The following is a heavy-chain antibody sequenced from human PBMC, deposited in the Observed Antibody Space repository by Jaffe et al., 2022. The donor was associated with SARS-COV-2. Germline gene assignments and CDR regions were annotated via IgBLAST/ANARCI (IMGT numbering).Heavy chain of an antibody. J-gene: IGHJ3*02. V-gene: IGHV4-61*02. CDR2: IYTSGST. Sequence: QVQLQESGPGLVKPSQTLSLTCTVSGGSISSGSYYWSWIRQPAGKGLEWIGRIYTSGSTNYNPSLKSRVTISVDTSKNQFSLKLSSVTAADTAVYYCARDAPEGRGSGYYVFNAFDIWGQGTMVTVSS. D-gene: IGHD3-22*01. CDR1: GGSISSGSYY. CDR3: ARDAPEGRGSGYYVFNAFDI.